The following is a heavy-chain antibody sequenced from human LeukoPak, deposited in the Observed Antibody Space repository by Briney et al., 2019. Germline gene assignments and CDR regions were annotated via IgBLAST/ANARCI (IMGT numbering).Heavy chain of an antibody. V-gene: IGHV3-23*01. D-gene: IGHD6-13*01. Sequence: PGGSLRLSCAASGFTFSSYAMTWVRQAPGKGLEWVSSISDRDHNTYYADSVKGRFTISRDNSKNTLYLQMNSLRAEDTGVYYCARLSSSWYDYWGQGTLVTVSS. J-gene: IGHJ4*02. CDR2: ISDRDHNT. CDR1: GFTFSSYA. CDR3: ARLSSSWYDY.